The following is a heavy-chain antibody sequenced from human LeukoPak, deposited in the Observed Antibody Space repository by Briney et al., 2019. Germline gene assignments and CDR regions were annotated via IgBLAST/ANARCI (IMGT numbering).Heavy chain of an antibody. CDR2: IYYSGST. CDR1: SGSISSYY. Sequence: KPSETLSLTCTVSSGSISSYYWSWIRQPPGKGLEWIGYIYYSGSTNYNPSLKSRVTISVDTSKNQFSLKLSSVTAADTAVYYCARGGPYDYVWGSYRSGPHWFDPWGQGTLVTVSS. V-gene: IGHV4-59*12. D-gene: IGHD3-16*02. CDR3: ARGGPYDYVWGSYRSGPHWFDP. J-gene: IGHJ5*02.